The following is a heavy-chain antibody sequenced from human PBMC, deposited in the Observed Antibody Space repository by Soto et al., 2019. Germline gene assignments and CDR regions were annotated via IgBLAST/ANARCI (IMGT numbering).Heavy chain of an antibody. CDR1: GYTFTGYY. J-gene: IGHJ5*02. CDR2: INPNSGGT. V-gene: IGHV1-2*02. D-gene: IGHD2-21*02. CDR3: ARGGFIDTVVTLRWFVP. Sequence: GASVKVSCKASGYTFTGYYMHWVRQAPGQGLEWMGWINPNSGGTNYAQKFQGRVTMTRHTSISTAYMELSRLRSDDTAVYYCARGGFIDTVVTLRWFVPWGQGTLVTVSS.